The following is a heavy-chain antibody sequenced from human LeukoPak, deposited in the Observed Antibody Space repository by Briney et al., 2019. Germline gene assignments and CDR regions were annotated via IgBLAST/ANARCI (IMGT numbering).Heavy chain of an antibody. CDR3: ARDREPDYGDYYYYYMDV. CDR1: GFTFSSYS. D-gene: IGHD4-17*01. CDR2: ISSSSYI. Sequence: GGSLRLSCAASGFTFSSYSMNWVRQAPGKGLEWVSSISSSSYIYYADSVKGRFTISSDNATNSLYLQMNSLRAEDTAVYYCARDREPDYGDYYYYYMDVWGKGTTVTVSS. J-gene: IGHJ6*03. V-gene: IGHV3-21*01.